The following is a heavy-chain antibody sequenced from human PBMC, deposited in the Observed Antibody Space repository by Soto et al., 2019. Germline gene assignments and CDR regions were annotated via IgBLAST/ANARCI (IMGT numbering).Heavy chain of an antibody. D-gene: IGHD3-3*02. J-gene: IGHJ3*02. CDR3: ARVLGNDAFDI. V-gene: IGHV4-4*02. CDR1: GCSISNSNW. Sequence: SDTLSLTSAVSGCSISNSNWRSWVRQPPGKGLEWIGEIYHRGSTNYNPSLKSRVTISVDKSKNQFSLKLSSVTAADTAVYYCARVLGNDAFDIWGQGTMVT. CDR2: IYHRGST.